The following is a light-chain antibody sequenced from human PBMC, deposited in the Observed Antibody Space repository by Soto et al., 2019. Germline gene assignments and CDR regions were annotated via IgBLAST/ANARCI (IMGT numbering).Light chain of an antibody. Sequence: EIVLTQSPATLSLSPGERATLSCRASQSVSSYLAWYQQKPGQAPRLLIYDASNRATGIPARFSGSGSGTDFTLTISSLEPEDFAGYYRQQRSNWPPAFGQGTKLEIK. J-gene: IGKJ2*01. CDR1: QSVSSY. CDR3: QQRSNWPPA. V-gene: IGKV3-11*01. CDR2: DAS.